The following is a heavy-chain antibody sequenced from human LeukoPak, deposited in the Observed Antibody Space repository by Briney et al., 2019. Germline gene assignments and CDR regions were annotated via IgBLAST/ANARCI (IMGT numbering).Heavy chain of an antibody. CDR2: INHSGST. J-gene: IGHJ4*02. CDR1: GGSFSGYY. V-gene: IGHV4-34*01. CDR3: ARGLRSWYFDY. D-gene: IGHD6-13*01. Sequence: PSETLSLTCAVYGGSFSGYYWSWIRQPPGKGLEWIGEINHSGSTNYNPSLKSRVTISVDTSKNQFSLKLSSVTAADTAVYYCARGLRSWYFDYWGQGTLVTVSS.